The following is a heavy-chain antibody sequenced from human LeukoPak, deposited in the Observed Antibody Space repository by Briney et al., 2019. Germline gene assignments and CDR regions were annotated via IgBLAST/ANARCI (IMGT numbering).Heavy chain of an antibody. V-gene: IGHV4-59*01. CDR3: ARCRSHGYNLFDY. CDR2: IYYSGST. CDR1: GYSISSYY. D-gene: IGHD5-24*01. J-gene: IGHJ4*02. Sequence: TSETLSLTCTVSGYSISSYYWSWIRQPPGTGLEWIGCIYYSGSTNYSPSLKSRVTISVDTSKNQFSLKLSSVTAADTAVYYCARCRSHGYNLFDYCGQGTLVTVSS.